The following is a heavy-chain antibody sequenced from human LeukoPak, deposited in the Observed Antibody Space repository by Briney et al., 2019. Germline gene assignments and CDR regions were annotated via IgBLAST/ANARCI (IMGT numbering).Heavy chain of an antibody. V-gene: IGHV4-4*07. CDR2: IYSSGST. J-gene: IGHJ4*02. D-gene: IGHD6-19*01. Sequence: KPSETLSLTCTVSGGSISSYYWSWIRQPAGKGLEWIGRIYSSGSTNYNPSLKSRVTMSVDTSKHQFSLKLSSVTAADTAVYYCAREGSSGWYFECWGQGTLVTVSS. CDR1: GGSISSYY. CDR3: AREGSSGWYFEC.